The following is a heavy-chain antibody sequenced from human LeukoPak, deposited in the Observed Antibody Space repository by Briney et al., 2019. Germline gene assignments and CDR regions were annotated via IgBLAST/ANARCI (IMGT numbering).Heavy chain of an antibody. D-gene: IGHD2-8*01. CDR2: ISSSGSTI. J-gene: IGHJ6*03. Sequence: GGSLRLSCAASGFTFSSYEMNWVRQAPGKGLEWVSYISSSGSTIYYADSVKGRFTISRDNAKNSLYLQMNSLRAEDTAVYYCARDRGNTVLNSRREYYYMDVWGKGTTVTVSS. CDR3: ARDRGNTVLNSRREYYYMDV. CDR1: GFTFSSYE. V-gene: IGHV3-48*03.